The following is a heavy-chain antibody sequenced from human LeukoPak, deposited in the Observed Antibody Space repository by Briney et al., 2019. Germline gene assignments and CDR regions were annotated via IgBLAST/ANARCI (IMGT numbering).Heavy chain of an antibody. CDR1: GGSISSYY. J-gene: IGHJ4*02. CDR2: IYYSGST. V-gene: IGHV4-59*01. D-gene: IGHD6-19*01. Sequence: PSETLSLTCTVSGGSISSYYWSWIRQPPGKGLEWIGYIYYSGSTNYNPSLKSRVTISVDTSKNQFSLKLSSVTAADTAVYYCARHRSGWYVEIDYWGQGTLVTVSS. CDR3: ARHRSGWYVEIDY.